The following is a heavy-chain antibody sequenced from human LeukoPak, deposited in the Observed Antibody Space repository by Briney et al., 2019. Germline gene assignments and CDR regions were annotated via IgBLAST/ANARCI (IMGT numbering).Heavy chain of an antibody. D-gene: IGHD3/OR15-3a*01. CDR2: IYYSGST. CDR1: GGSISSYY. V-gene: IGHV4-59*01. J-gene: IGHJ4*02. Sequence: PSETLSLTCTVSGGSISSYYWSWIRQPPGQGLEWIGYIYYSGSTNYNPSLKSRVTISVDTSKNQFSLKLSSVTAADTAVYYCARGSFWTAQDYFDYWGQGTLVTVSS. CDR3: ARGSFWTAQDYFDY.